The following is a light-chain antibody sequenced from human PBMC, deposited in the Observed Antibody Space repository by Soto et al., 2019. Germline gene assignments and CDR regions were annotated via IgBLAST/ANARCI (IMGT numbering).Light chain of an antibody. CDR2: DVF. J-gene: IGLJ1*01. Sequence: SSLPQPASLSGSPGQSITLSCPGTSSDVGGYNYVSWYQQHPGKAPKLMIYDVFDRPSGVSNRFSGSKSGNTASLTISGLQAEDEDDYYCSSFESSSTYVFGTGTKVTVL. CDR3: SSFESSSTYV. CDR1: SSDVGGYNY. V-gene: IGLV2-14*01.